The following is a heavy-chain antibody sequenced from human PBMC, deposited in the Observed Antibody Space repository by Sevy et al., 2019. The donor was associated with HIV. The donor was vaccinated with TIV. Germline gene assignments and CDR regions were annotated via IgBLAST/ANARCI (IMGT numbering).Heavy chain of an antibody. V-gene: IGHV3-9*01. CDR1: GFTFDDYA. CDR2: ISWNSGSI. Sequence: GGSLRLSCAASGFTFDDYAMHWVRQAPGKGLEWVSGISWNSGSIGYADSVKGRFTISRDNAKNSLYLQMNSLRGEDTALYYCARIYDSSGYYFLGYYYGMYVWGQGTTVTVSS. J-gene: IGHJ6*02. CDR3: ARIYDSSGYYFLGYYYGMYV. D-gene: IGHD3-22*01.